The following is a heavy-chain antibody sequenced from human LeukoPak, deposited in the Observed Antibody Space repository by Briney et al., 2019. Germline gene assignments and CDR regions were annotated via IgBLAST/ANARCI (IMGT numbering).Heavy chain of an antibody. D-gene: IGHD2-15*01. J-gene: IGHJ4*02. CDR2: ISAYNGNT. CDR3: ARDPAYCSGGSCYGDY. Sequence: ASVKVSCKASGYTFTSYGISWVRQAPGQGPEWMGWISAYNGNTNYAQKLQGRVTMTTDTSTSTAYMELRSLRSDDTAVYYCARDPAYCSGGSCYGDYWGQGTLVTVSS. V-gene: IGHV1-18*01. CDR1: GYTFTSYG.